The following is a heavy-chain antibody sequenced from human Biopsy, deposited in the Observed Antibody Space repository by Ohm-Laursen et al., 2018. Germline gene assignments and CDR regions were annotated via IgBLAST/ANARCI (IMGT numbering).Heavy chain of an antibody. CDR1: GDSIHSNY. CDR3: AREAGEHSLLGLDH. CDR2: IFSGGIT. Sequence: GTLSLTCAVSGDSIHSNYWNWIRQPAGKGLEWIGRIFSGGITNYNPSLQSRVTMSIDASKNQFSLRLNSVTAADTAVYYCAREAGEHSLLGLDHWGQGALVTVSS. J-gene: IGHJ4*02. V-gene: IGHV4-4*07. D-gene: IGHD1/OR15-1a*01.